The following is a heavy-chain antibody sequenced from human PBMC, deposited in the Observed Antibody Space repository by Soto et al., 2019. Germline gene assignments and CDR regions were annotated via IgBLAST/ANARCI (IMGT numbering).Heavy chain of an antibody. CDR3: AKDHYYDSSGYYSRELFDY. CDR1: GFTFSSYG. V-gene: IGHV3-30*18. CDR2: ISYDGSNK. Sequence: GGSLRLSCAASGFTFSSYGMHWVRQAPGKGLEWVAVISYDGSNKYYADSVKGRFTISRDNSKNTLYLQMNSLRAEDTAVYYCAKDHYYDSSGYYSRELFDYWGQGTLVTVSS. D-gene: IGHD3-22*01. J-gene: IGHJ4*02.